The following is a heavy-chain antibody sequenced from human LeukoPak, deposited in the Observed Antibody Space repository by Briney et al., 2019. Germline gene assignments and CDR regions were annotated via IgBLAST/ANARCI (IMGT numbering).Heavy chain of an antibody. CDR1: GFTFSSYS. Sequence: GGSLRLSCAASGFTFSSYSMNWVRQAPGKGLEWVSYISSSSSYIYYADSVKGRFTISRDNAKNSLYLQMNSLRAEDTAVYYCARDISSSYYYYMDVWGKGTTVTVSS. D-gene: IGHD6-6*01. CDR3: ARDISSSYYYYMDV. V-gene: IGHV3-21*01. CDR2: ISSSSSYI. J-gene: IGHJ6*03.